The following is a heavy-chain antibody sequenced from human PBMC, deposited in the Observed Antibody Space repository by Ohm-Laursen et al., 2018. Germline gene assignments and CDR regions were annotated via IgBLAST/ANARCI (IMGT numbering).Heavy chain of an antibody. V-gene: IGHV3-30*18. CDR1: GFTFSSYG. Sequence: SLRLSCAASGFTFSSYGMHWVRQAPGKGLEWVALISYDGTNKYYADSVKGRFTISRDNSKNTLYLEVNSLRPEDTAMYYCAKDGNMAIIRGLFDFWGQGALVTVSS. CDR2: ISYDGTNK. D-gene: IGHD5-24*01. J-gene: IGHJ4*02. CDR3: AKDGNMAIIRGLFDF.